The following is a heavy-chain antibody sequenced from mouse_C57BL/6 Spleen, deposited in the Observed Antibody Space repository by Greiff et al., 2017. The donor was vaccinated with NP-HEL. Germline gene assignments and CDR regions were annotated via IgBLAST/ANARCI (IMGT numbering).Heavy chain of an antibody. Sequence: VQLQQSGAELAKPGASVKLSCKASGYTFTSYWMHWVKQRPGQGLEWIGYINPSSGYTKYNQKFKDQATLTADKSSSTAYMQLSSLTYEDSAVYYCARIYYDYDEAYWGQGTLVTVSA. CDR1: GYTFTSYW. J-gene: IGHJ3*01. D-gene: IGHD2-4*01. CDR3: ARIYYDYDEAY. CDR2: INPSSGYT. V-gene: IGHV1-7*01.